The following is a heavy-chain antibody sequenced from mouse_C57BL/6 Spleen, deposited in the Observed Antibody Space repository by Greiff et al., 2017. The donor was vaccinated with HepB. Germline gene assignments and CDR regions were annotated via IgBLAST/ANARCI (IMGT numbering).Heavy chain of an antibody. CDR3: TTRGQYYFDY. CDR2: IDPENGDT. Sequence: LVESGAELVRPGASVKLSCTASGFNIKDDYMHWVKQRPEQGLEWIGWIDPENGDTEYASKFQGKATITADTSSNTAYLQLSSLTSEDTAVYYCTTRGQYYFDYWGQGTTLTVSS. J-gene: IGHJ2*01. V-gene: IGHV14-4*01. CDR1: GFNIKDDY.